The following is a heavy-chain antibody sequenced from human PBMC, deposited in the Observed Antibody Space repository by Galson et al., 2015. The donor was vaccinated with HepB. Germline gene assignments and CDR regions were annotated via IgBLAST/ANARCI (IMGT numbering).Heavy chain of an antibody. CDR2: ISGSGGST. J-gene: IGHJ4*02. Sequence: SLRLSCAASGFTFSSYAMSWVRQAPGKGLEWVSAISGSGGSTYYADSVKGRFTISRDNSKNTLYLQMNSLRAEDTAVYYCARARAGVAGPFDYWGQGTLVTVSS. V-gene: IGHV3-23*01. CDR3: ARARAGVAGPFDY. D-gene: IGHD6-19*01. CDR1: GFTFSSYA.